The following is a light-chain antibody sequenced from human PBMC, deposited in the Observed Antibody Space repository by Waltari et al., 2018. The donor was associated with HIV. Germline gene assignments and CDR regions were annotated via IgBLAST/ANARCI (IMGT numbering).Light chain of an antibody. CDR2: DVT. CDR3: SSYAGSNNLI. J-gene: IGLJ2*01. Sequence: QSALTQPLSASGSPGQSVTISCNGASSDVGGYDYVSWYKQHPGKAPKLMLYDVTKRPSGVPDRFSGSKSGSTASLTLSGLQAEDEADYYCSSYAGSNNLIFGGGTKLTVL. V-gene: IGLV2-8*01. CDR1: SSDVGGYDY.